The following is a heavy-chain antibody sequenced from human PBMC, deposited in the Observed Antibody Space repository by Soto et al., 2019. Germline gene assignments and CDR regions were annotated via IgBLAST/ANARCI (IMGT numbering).Heavy chain of an antibody. CDR2: INPNSGGT. V-gene: IGHV1-2*02. D-gene: IGHD3-16*02. Sequence: ASVKVSCKASGYTFTGYYMHWVRQAPGQGLEWMGWINPNSGGTNYAQKFQGRVTMTRDTSISTAYMELSRLRSDDTAVYYCARGRDYDYVWGSYRSHPYFDYWGQGALVTVSS. J-gene: IGHJ4*02. CDR1: GYTFTGYY. CDR3: ARGRDYDYVWGSYRSHPYFDY.